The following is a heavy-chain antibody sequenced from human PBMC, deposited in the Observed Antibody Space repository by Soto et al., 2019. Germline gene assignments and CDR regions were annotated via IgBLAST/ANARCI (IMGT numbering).Heavy chain of an antibody. Sequence: VSCKASGGTFSSYAISWVRQAPGQGLEWMGGIIPIFGTANYAQKFQGRVTITADESTSTAYMELSSLRSEDTAVYYCARGGIAVAGRTIPSDNWFDPWGQGTLVTVSS. D-gene: IGHD6-19*01. CDR1: GGTFSSYA. CDR2: IIPIFGTA. V-gene: IGHV1-69*01. J-gene: IGHJ5*02. CDR3: ARGGIAVAGRTIPSDNWFDP.